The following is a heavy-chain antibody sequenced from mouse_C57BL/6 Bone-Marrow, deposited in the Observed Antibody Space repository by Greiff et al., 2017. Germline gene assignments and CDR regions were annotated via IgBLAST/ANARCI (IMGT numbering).Heavy chain of an antibody. D-gene: IGHD3-3*01. CDR2: ISSGGSYT. J-gene: IGHJ2*01. CDR1: GFTFSSYG. Sequence: EVKVVESGGDLVKPGGSLKLSCAASGFTFSSYGMSWVRQTPDKRLEWVATISSGGSYTYYPDSVKGRFTISRDNAKNTLYRQMSSLKSEDTAMYYCARLGQDYWGQGTTLTVSS. V-gene: IGHV5-6*01. CDR3: ARLGQDY.